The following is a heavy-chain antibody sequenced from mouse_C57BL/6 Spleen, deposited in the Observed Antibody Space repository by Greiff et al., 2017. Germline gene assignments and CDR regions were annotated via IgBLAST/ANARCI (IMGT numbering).Heavy chain of an antibody. Sequence: VQLKQSGPELVKPGDSVKISCKASGYSFTGYFMNWVMQSHGKSLEWIGRINPYNGDTFYNQKFKGKATLTVDKSSSTAHMELRSLTSEDSAVYYCARRESYYGSSFYWYFDVWGTGTTVTVSS. CDR3: ARRESYYGSSFYWYFDV. V-gene: IGHV1-20*01. CDR2: INPYNGDT. J-gene: IGHJ1*03. CDR1: GYSFTGYF. D-gene: IGHD1-1*01.